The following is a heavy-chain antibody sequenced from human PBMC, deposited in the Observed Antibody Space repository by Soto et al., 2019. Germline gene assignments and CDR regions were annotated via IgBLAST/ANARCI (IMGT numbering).Heavy chain of an antibody. CDR1: GYTFNDYY. D-gene: IGHD6-19*01. CDR2: INPNSDGT. J-gene: IGHJ4*02. V-gene: IGHV1-2*02. CDR3: ARSSGSTAEFDY. Sequence: QVQLVQSGAEVKKPGASVKVSCETSGYTFNDYYLQWVRQAPGQGLEWMGWINPNSDGTYFAQKFQGRVTMTRETSISTAYMELARLRSDDTAVYYCARSSGSTAEFDYWGQGTLVTVSS.